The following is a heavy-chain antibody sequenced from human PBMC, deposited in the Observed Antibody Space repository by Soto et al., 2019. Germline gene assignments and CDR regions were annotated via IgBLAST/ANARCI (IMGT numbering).Heavy chain of an antibody. J-gene: IGHJ6*02. CDR1: GFTFSSYG. CDR2: ISYDGSNK. V-gene: IGHV3-30*18. D-gene: IGHD6-6*01. CDR3: AKDQSIYYYYCGMDV. Sequence: GGSLRLSCAASGFTFSSYGMHWVRQAPGKGLEWVAVISYDGSNKYYADSVKGRFTISRDNSKNTLYLQMNSLRAEDTAVYYCAKDQSIYYYYCGMDVWGQGTTVTVSS.